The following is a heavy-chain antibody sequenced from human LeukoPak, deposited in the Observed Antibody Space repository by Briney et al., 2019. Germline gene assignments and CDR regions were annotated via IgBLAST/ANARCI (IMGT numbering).Heavy chain of an antibody. Sequence: TGGSLRLSCAASGFTFSNYWMNWVRQAPGKGLECLANIKQDGSETYYADSVKGRFTISRDNAKNPLYLQMNSLRAEDTAVYYCARETPRRGETRDGYRWGQGTLVTVSS. CDR3: ARETPRRGETRDGYR. CDR2: IKQDGSET. CDR1: GFTFSNYW. D-gene: IGHD5-24*01. J-gene: IGHJ4*02. V-gene: IGHV3-7*01.